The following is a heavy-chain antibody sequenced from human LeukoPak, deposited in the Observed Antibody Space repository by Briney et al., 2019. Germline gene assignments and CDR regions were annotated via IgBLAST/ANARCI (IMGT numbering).Heavy chain of an antibody. CDR3: AGIPNFYVSGTSYRYYIDY. J-gene: IGHJ4*02. CDR2: FYHSGST. V-gene: IGHV4-4*02. Sequence: PSETLSLTCAVSGGSISSSNWWSWVRQPPGKGLEWIGEFYHSGSTNYNPSLKSRVTISVDTSKNQFSLKLTSVTAADTAVYSCAGIPNFYVSGTSYRYYIDYWGRGTLVTVSS. D-gene: IGHD3-10*01. CDR1: GGSISSSNW.